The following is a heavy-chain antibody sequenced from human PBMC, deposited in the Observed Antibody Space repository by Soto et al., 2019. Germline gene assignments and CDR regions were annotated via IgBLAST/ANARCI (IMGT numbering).Heavy chain of an antibody. V-gene: IGHV4-30-4*01. Sequence: SETLSLTCTASCGSISSGDYYWSWIRQPPGKGLEWIGYIYYSGSTYYNPSLKSRVTISVDTSKNQFSLKLSSVTAADTAVYYCASYDSSGYYSDYWGQGTLVTVSS. CDR1: CGSISSGDYY. D-gene: IGHD3-22*01. J-gene: IGHJ4*02. CDR3: ASYDSSGYYSDY. CDR2: IYYSGST.